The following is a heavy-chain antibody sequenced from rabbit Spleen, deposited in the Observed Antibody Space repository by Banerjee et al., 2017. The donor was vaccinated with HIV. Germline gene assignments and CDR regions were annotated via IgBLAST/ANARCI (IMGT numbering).Heavy chain of an antibody. V-gene: IGHV1S40*01. CDR1: GFSFSSGYY. Sequence: VESGGGLVKPGASLTLTCTASGFSFSSGYYMCWVRQAPGKGLEWIACIYTYDGKVYYTSWVNGRFTISKTSSTVDLKMSSLTAADTATYFCARDTGSSFSSYGMDLWGQAPWSPS. CDR2: IYTYDGKV. J-gene: IGHJ6*01. D-gene: IGHD8-1*01. CDR3: ARDTGSSFSSYGMDL.